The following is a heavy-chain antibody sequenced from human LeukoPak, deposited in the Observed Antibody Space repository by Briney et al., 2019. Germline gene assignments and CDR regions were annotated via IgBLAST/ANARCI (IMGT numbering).Heavy chain of an antibody. CDR3: VRDGDTSGYTN. CDR1: GFTFSSYW. D-gene: IGHD3-22*01. CDR2: IKQDGSEK. V-gene: IGHV3-7*01. Sequence: GGSLRLSCAASGFTFSSYWMYWVRQAPGKGLEWVANIKQDGSEKYYVDSVKGRFTISRDNAKNSLYLQMNSLRAEDTAVYSCVRDGDTSGYTNWGQGTLVTVSS. J-gene: IGHJ4*02.